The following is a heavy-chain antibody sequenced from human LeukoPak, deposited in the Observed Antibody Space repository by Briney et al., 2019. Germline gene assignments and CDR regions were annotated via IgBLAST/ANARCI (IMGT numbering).Heavy chain of an antibody. Sequence: ASVKVSCKVSGYTLTALSIHWVRQAPGEGLEWMGGFDPEHGETIYAQNFQGRVTMTEDTSTDTAYMELSSLRSEDTAVYYCATDLGGIYDYWGQGTLVTVSS. CDR1: GYTLTALS. CDR2: FDPEHGET. V-gene: IGHV1-24*01. J-gene: IGHJ4*02. D-gene: IGHD1-26*01. CDR3: ATDLGGIYDY.